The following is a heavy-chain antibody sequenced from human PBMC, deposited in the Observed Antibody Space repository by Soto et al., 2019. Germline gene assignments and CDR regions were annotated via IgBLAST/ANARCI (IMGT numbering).Heavy chain of an antibody. D-gene: IGHD5-12*01. CDR3: ARGEWLLRLQN. Sequence: SETLSLTCAVDEGPFTGYFWTWFRQPPGKGLEWIGEINHSGSTNYNPSLKSRATMSIDTSKSQFSLNLTSVTAADTAVYYCARGEWLLRLQNCGQGTLVTVSS. CDR2: INHSGST. J-gene: IGHJ4*02. CDR1: EGPFTGYF. V-gene: IGHV4-34*01.